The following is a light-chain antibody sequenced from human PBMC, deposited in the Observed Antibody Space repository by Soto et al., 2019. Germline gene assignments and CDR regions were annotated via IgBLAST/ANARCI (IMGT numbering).Light chain of an antibody. J-gene: IGKJ5*01. CDR2: AAS. Sequence: IQLTESPSSLSASVGDRVTITSRANAGISTHVAWYQQKLEKGPNILSYAASTLQRGVPSRFRGSGAGTDFTLTISSLQPEDIATYYCQQLESYPITFGQGTRLEI. V-gene: IGKV1-9*01. CDR1: AGISTH. CDR3: QQLESYPIT.